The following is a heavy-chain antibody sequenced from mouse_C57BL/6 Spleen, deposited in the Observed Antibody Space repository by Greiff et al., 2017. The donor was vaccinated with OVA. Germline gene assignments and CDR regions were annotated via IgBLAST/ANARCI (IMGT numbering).Heavy chain of an antibody. J-gene: IGHJ3*01. V-gene: IGHV1-82*01. D-gene: IGHD3-2*02. CDR3: ARWETAQATYAY. CDR2: IYPGDGDT. Sequence: QVQLKESGPELVKPGASVKISCKASGYAFSSSWMNWVKQRPGKGLEWIGRIYPGDGDTNYNGKFKGKATLTADKSSSTAYMQLSSLTSEDSAVYFCARWETAQATYAYWGQGTLVTVSA. CDR1: GYAFSSSW.